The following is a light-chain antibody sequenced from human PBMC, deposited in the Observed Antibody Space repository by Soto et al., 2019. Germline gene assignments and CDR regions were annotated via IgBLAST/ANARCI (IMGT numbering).Light chain of an antibody. CDR3: QQYNNWPAT. CDR2: GAS. J-gene: IGKJ1*01. Sequence: DIQMTQSPSSLSASVGDRVTITCRASQTISIFLNWYQQKPGKAPKLLIYGASTLQGGVPSRFSGSGSGTDFTLTISRLQPEDFAVYCCQQYNNWPATFGQGTKVDIK. CDR1: QTISIF. V-gene: IGKV1-39*01.